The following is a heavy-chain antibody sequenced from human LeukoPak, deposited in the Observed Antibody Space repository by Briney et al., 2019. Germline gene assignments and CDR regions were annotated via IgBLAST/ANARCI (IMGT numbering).Heavy chain of an antibody. Sequence: ASVKVSCKASGGTFSSYAISWVRQAPGQGLEWMGGIIPIFGTANYAQKFQGRVTITADESTSTAYMELSSLRSEDTAVYYCARGGDDYGDYVKVPPNYYFDYWGQGTLVTVSS. J-gene: IGHJ4*02. CDR2: IIPIFGTA. V-gene: IGHV1-69*13. CDR3: ARGGDDYGDYVKVPPNYYFDY. CDR1: GGTFSSYA. D-gene: IGHD4-17*01.